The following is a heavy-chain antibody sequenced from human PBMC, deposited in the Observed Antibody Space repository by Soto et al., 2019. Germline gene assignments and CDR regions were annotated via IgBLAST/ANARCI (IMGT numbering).Heavy chain of an antibody. D-gene: IGHD2-2*01. CDR1: GFTFSSYA. J-gene: IGHJ4*02. CDR2: ISGSGSST. V-gene: IGHV3-23*01. Sequence: EVQLLESGGGRIQPGGSLRLSCAASGFTFSSYAMNWVRQVPGKGLQWVSGISGSGSSTYYSDSVRGRFTISRDNSRNTLYLPMSSLRVEDTALYDCAKADRNQPAVVAHWGQGTLVTVSS. CDR3: AKADRNQPAVVAH.